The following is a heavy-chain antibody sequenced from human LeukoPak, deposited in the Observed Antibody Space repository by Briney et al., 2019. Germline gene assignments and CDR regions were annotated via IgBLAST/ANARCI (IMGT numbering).Heavy chain of an antibody. Sequence: PGGSLRLSCAASGFPFGYYWMNWVRQLPGKGLEWLANIKQDGSHINYLDSVKGRFTVSRDNSKNSLYLQMNRLRAEDTGIYYCARGVDKNNWPDSLGQGTLVIVSS. V-gene: IGHV3-7*01. CDR2: IKQDGSHI. CDR1: GFPFGYYW. CDR3: ARGVDKNNWPDS. J-gene: IGHJ5*01. D-gene: IGHD2/OR15-2a*01.